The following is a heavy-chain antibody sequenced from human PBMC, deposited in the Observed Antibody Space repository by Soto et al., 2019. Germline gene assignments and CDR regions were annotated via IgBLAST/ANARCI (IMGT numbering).Heavy chain of an antibody. CDR2: ISYDGSNK. Sequence: QVQLVASGGGVVQPGRSLRLSCAASGFTFSSYGMHWVRQAPGKGLEWVAVISYDGSNKYYADSVKGRFTISRDNSKNTLYLQMNSLRAEDTAVYYCAKCPRYYDILTGPDYWGQGTLVTVSS. D-gene: IGHD3-9*01. CDR3: AKCPRYYDILTGPDY. V-gene: IGHV3-30*18. CDR1: GFTFSSYG. J-gene: IGHJ4*02.